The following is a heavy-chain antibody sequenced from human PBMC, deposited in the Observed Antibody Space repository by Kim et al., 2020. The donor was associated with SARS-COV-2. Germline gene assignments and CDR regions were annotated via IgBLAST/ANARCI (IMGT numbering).Heavy chain of an antibody. V-gene: IGHV1-18*04. J-gene: IGHJ4*01. CDR2: IGTYNGNT. D-gene: IGHD1-26*01. Sequence: ASVKVSCKASGYTFITYGLSWMRQAPGQGLEWMGWIGTYNGNTIYAQKLQGIITMTTDTSTSTAYMELRSLRLDDTAVYYCARDRSGSLRAFDYWGHGTLVTVSS. CDR3: ARDRSGSLRAFDY. CDR1: GYTFITYG.